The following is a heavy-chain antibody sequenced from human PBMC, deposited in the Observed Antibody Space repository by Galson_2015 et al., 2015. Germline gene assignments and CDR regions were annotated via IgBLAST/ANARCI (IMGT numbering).Heavy chain of an antibody. J-gene: IGHJ3*02. CDR3: ARKGDIDVFDM. D-gene: IGHD3-16*01. V-gene: IGHV3-33*01. Sequence: SLRISCAASTFTFSSFGMYWVRQAPGKGLEWVAVIWYDASKTSYADSVKGRFTISRDNSKNTLYLQMNSLRVEDTAVYYCARKGDIDVFDMWGQGTMVTVSS. CDR1: TFTFSSFG. CDR2: IWYDASKT.